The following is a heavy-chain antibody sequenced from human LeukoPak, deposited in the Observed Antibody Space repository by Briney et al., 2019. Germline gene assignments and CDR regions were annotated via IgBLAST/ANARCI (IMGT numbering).Heavy chain of an antibody. D-gene: IGHD6-19*01. Sequence: PSETLSLTCAVYGGSFSGYYWSWIRQPPGKGLEWIGEINHSGSTNYNPSLKSRVTISVDTSKNQFSLKLSSVTAADTAVYYCARGRYSSGWGNDYWGQGTLVTVSS. CDR3: ARGRYSSGWGNDY. J-gene: IGHJ4*02. CDR1: GGSFSGYY. V-gene: IGHV4-34*01. CDR2: INHSGST.